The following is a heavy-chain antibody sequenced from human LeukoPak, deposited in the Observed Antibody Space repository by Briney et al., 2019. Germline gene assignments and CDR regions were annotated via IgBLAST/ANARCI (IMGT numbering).Heavy chain of an antibody. CDR3: ARVCYYDSSGCFDY. CDR1: GFTFSSYA. CDR2: ISYDGSNK. V-gene: IGHV3-30-3*01. J-gene: IGHJ4*02. Sequence: PGGSLRLSCAASGFTFSSYAMHWVRQAPGKGLEWVAVISYDGSNKYYADSVKGRFTISRDNSKNTLCLQMNSLRAEDTAVYYCARVCYYDSSGCFDYWGQGTLVTVSS. D-gene: IGHD3-22*01.